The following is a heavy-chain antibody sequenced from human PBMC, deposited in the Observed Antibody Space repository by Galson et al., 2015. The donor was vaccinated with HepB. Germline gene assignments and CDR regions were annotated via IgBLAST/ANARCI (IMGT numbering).Heavy chain of an antibody. CDR3: ARVVAGLGYFDY. CDR2: TYYRSKWSN. D-gene: IGHD3/OR15-3a*01. V-gene: IGHV6-1*01. Sequence: CAISGGSVSSHSAARCWIRQSPSRGLEWLGRTYYRSKWSNDYAVSVKSRITINSDTSKNKFSLQLNSVTPEDTAVYYCARVVAGLGYFDYWGQGTLVTVSS. CDR1: GGSVSSHSAA. J-gene: IGHJ4*02.